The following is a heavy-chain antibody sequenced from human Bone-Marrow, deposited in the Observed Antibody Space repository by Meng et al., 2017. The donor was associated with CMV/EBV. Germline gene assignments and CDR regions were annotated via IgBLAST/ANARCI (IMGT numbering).Heavy chain of an antibody. CDR1: GYTFTGYY. CDR3: ASCPPVTIFGVVIIRDCYCDMDV. D-gene: IGHD3-3*01. Sequence: ASVKVSCKASGYTFTGYYMHWVRQAPGQGLEWMGWINPNSGGTNYAQKFQGRVTMTRDTSISTAYMELSRLRSDDTAVYYCASCPPVTIFGVVIIRDCYCDMDVWGEGTTVTVSS. V-gene: IGHV1-2*02. J-gene: IGHJ6*04. CDR2: INPNSGGT.